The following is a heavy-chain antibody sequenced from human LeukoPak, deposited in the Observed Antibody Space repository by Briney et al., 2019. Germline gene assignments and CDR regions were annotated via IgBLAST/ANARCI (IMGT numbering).Heavy chain of an antibody. CDR1: GFTFSTYS. V-gene: IGHV3-21*01. J-gene: IGHJ3*02. Sequence: YPGGSLRLSCAASGFTFSTYSMNWVRQAPGKGLEWVSSISSSGSYIYYADSVMGRFTISRDNAKNSLYLQMNSLRVEDTAVYYCAKGTSQSYRNAHDAFDIWGQGTMVTVSS. CDR3: AKGTSQSYRNAHDAFDI. D-gene: IGHD3-16*02. CDR2: ISSSGSYI.